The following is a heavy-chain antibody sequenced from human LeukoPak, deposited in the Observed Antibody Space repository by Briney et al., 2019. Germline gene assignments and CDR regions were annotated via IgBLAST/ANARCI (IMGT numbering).Heavy chain of an antibody. D-gene: IGHD1-7*01. J-gene: IGHJ4*02. Sequence: GGSLRLSCAASGFSVSGNFMSWVRQAPGKGLEWVSVIYGGSTTYYADSVKGRFTISRDNSKNTLFLQMNSLRVEDTAVYYCARIYDRANSYWGQGTLVTVSS. V-gene: IGHV3-66*01. CDR1: GFSVSGNF. CDR3: ARIYDRANSY. CDR2: IYGGSTT.